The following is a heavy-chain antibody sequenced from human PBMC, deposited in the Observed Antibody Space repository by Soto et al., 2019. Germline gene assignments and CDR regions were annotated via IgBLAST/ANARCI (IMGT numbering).Heavy chain of an antibody. CDR1: GGSITGFY. CDR2: IYNSGST. J-gene: IGHJ4*02. CDR3: GRGNIAAALVY. D-gene: IGHD6-13*01. Sequence: SETLSLTCTVSGGSITGFYWSWIRQFPGKGLEWIGYIYNSGSTNYNPSLKSRVTISVDTSKNQFSLNLGSVTAADTAVYYCGRGNIAAALVYWGQGTLVTVSS. V-gene: IGHV4-59*12.